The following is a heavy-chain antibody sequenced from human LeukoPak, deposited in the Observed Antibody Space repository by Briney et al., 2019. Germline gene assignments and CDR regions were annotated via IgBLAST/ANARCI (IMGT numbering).Heavy chain of an antibody. CDR1: GGSISSYC. V-gene: IGHV4-59*01. CDR2: IYNSGST. J-gene: IGHJ3*01. Sequence: SETPSLTCTVSGGSISSYCWGWIRQPPGKGLEWIGCIYNSGSTNYNPSLKSRVTISVDTSKNQFSLKLSSVTAADTAVYYCARDPVAFDVWGQGTMVTVSS. CDR3: ARDPVAFDV.